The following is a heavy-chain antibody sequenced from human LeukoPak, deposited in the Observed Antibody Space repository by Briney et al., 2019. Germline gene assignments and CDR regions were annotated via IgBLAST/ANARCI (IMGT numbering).Heavy chain of an antibody. CDR3: ARALGYCSSTSCLYYFDY. Sequence: KPSETLSLTCAVSGYSISSGYYWGWIRQPPGKGLEWIGSIYHSGSTYYNPSLKSRVTISVDTSMNQFSLKLSSVTAADTAVYYCARALGYCSSTSCLYYFDYWGQGTLVTVSS. V-gene: IGHV4-38-2*01. CDR2: IYHSGST. D-gene: IGHD2-2*01. CDR1: GYSISSGYY. J-gene: IGHJ4*02.